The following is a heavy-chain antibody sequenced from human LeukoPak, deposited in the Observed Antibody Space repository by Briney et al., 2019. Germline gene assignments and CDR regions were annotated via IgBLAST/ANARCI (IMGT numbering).Heavy chain of an antibody. Sequence: SVKVSCKASGGTFSSYAISWVRQAPGQGLEWMGGIITIFGTAKYAQKFQGRVTITADESTSTAYMELSSLRSEDTAVYYCARVISQQQLVPAEAAFDPWGQGTLVTVSS. D-gene: IGHD6-13*01. J-gene: IGHJ5*02. CDR3: ARVISQQQLVPAEAAFDP. CDR1: GGTFSSYA. V-gene: IGHV1-69*13. CDR2: IITIFGTA.